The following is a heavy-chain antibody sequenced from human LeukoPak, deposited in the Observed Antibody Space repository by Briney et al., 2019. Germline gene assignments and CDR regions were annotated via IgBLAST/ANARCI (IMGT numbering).Heavy chain of an antibody. J-gene: IGHJ3*02. D-gene: IGHD6-13*01. Sequence: ASVTVSCKASGGTFISYAISWVRQAPGQGLEWMGGIIPIFGTANYAQKFQGRVTITTDESTSTAYMELSSLRSEDTAVYYCARALQPGVYAFDIWGQGTMVTVSS. CDR1: GGTFISYA. CDR3: ARALQPGVYAFDI. V-gene: IGHV1-69*05. CDR2: IIPIFGTA.